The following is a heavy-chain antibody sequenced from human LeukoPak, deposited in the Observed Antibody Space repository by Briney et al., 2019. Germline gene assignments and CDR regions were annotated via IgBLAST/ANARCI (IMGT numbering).Heavy chain of an antibody. J-gene: IGHJ6*03. CDR3: ATAGKRGTAEYYYYKDV. CDR1: GYTFTSYY. CDR2: INPSGGST. V-gene: IGHV1-46*01. D-gene: IGHD1-14*01. Sequence: ASVKVSCKASGYTFTSYYMHWERLAPGQGLEWMGIINPSGGSTSYAQKFQGRVTMTEDTSTDTAYMELSSLRSEDTAVYYCATAGKRGTAEYYYYKDVWGKGTTVTVSS.